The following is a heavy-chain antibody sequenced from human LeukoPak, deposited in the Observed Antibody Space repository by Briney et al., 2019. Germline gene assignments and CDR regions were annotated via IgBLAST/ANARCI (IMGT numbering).Heavy chain of an antibody. Sequence: SETLSLTCTVSGGSISSYYWSWIRQPPGKGLEWIGYIYYSGSTNYNPSLKSRVTISVDTSKNQFSLKLSSVTAADTAVYYCARQYGSGSYTWFDPWGQGTLVTVSS. J-gene: IGHJ5*02. D-gene: IGHD3-10*01. CDR3: ARQYGSGSYTWFDP. CDR1: GGSISSYY. V-gene: IGHV4-59*01. CDR2: IYYSGST.